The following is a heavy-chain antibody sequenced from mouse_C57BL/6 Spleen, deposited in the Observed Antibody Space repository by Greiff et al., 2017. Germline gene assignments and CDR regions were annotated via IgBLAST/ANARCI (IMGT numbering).Heavy chain of an antibody. CDR1: GYTFTSYW. Sequence: QVQLQQPGAELVKPGASVKLSCKASGYTFTSYWMHWVKQRPGRGLEWIGRIDPKSGGTKYNERFRSKATLTVDKPSSTAYMQLSSLTSEDSAVYYCASAPYAMDYWGQGTSVTVSS. CDR3: ASAPYAMDY. CDR2: IDPKSGGT. J-gene: IGHJ4*01. V-gene: IGHV1-72*01.